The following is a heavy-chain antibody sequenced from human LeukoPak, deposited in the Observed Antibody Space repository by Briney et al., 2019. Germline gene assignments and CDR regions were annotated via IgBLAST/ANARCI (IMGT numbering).Heavy chain of an antibody. CDR1: GYTFTGYY. V-gene: IGHV1-2*02. J-gene: IGHJ4*02. Sequence: ASVKVSCKASGYTFTGYYIHWVRQAPGQGLEWMGWINPNSGDTHYAQKFQGRVTMTSDTSISTAYMDLSRLRSDDTAVYYCARDWNGDYYFDYWGQGTLVTVSS. CDR2: INPNSGDT. CDR3: ARDWNGDYYFDY. D-gene: IGHD4-17*01.